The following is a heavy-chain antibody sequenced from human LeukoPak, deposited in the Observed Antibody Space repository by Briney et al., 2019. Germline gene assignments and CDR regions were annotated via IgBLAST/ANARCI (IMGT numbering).Heavy chain of an antibody. CDR2: IIPIFGTA. V-gene: IGHV1-69*13. D-gene: IGHD3-10*01. Sequence: GASVKVSCKASGGTFSSYAISWVRQAPGQGLEWMGGIIPIFGTANYAQKFQGRVTITADESTSTTYMELSSLRSEDTAVYYCARVGYYGSVSYYRNQGVIDYWGQGTLVTVSS. J-gene: IGHJ4*02. CDR1: GGTFSSYA. CDR3: ARVGYYGSVSYYRNQGVIDY.